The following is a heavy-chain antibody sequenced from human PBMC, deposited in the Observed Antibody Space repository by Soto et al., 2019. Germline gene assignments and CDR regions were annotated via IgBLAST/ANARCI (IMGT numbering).Heavy chain of an antibody. CDR3: ARRVLYGSGSRLYYFYYGMDV. CDR1: GGTLSSYA. Sequence: SVKVSCKASGGTLSSYAISWVGQAPGQGLEWMGGIIPIFGTANYAQKFQGRVTINADESTSTAYMELSSLRSEDTAVYYCARRVLYGSGSRLYYFYYGMDVWGQGTTVTVYS. V-gene: IGHV1-69*13. D-gene: IGHD3-10*01. CDR2: IIPIFGTA. J-gene: IGHJ6*02.